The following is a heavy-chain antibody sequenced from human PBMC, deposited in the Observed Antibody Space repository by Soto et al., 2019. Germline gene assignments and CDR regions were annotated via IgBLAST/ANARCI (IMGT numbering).Heavy chain of an antibody. J-gene: IGHJ5*02. V-gene: IGHV4-59*01. CDR1: GGSISRYY. CDR2: IYYSGSP. Sequence: QVQLQESGPGLVKPSETLSLTCTVSGGSISRYYWSWIRQPPGKGLEWVGYIYYSGSPDYNPSLTTRVTMSVDTSKNQFSLKLSTVIAAETAIYSCARLGSESPYNWFDPRGQGTLVTVSS. CDR3: ARLGSESPYNWFDP. D-gene: IGHD3-16*01.